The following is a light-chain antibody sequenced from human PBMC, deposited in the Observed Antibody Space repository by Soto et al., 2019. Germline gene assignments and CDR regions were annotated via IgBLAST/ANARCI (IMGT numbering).Light chain of an antibody. CDR2: DVT. V-gene: IGLV2-11*01. Sequence: SALAQPRSVSGSPGQSVTISCTGTSSDVGVYNYASWYQQHPGKAPKLMIYDVTKRPSGVPDRFSGSKSANTASLTISGLQAEDEAAYYCCSYAGSYTFVFGTGTKVTVL. J-gene: IGLJ1*01. CDR3: CSYAGSYTFV. CDR1: SSDVGVYNY.